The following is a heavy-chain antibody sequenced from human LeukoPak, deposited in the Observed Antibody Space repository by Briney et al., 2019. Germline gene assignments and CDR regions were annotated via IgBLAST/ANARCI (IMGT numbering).Heavy chain of an antibody. J-gene: IGHJ6*02. CDR1: GGSFSGYY. D-gene: IGHD5-18*01. CDR3: ARGGILQHLYGMDV. Sequence: PSETLSLTCAVYGGSFSGYYWSWIRQPPEKGLEWIGEINHSGSTNYNPSLKSRVTISVDTSKNQFSLKLSSVTAADTAVYYCARGGILQHLYGMDVWGQGTTVTVSS. V-gene: IGHV4-34*01. CDR2: INHSGST.